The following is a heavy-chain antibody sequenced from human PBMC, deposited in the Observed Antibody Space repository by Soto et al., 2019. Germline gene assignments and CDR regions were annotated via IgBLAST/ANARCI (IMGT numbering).Heavy chain of an antibody. J-gene: IGHJ4*02. CDR2: IYYSGST. Sequence: QVQLQESGPGLVKPSETLSLTCTVSGGSISSYYWSWIRQPPGKGLEWIGYIYYSGSTNYHPSLKSRVTISVDTSKNQFSLKLSSVTAADTAVYYCARIRYYDVWSGYYTGGYFDYWCQGTLVTVSS. CDR3: ARIRYYDVWSGYYTGGYFDY. V-gene: IGHV4-59*01. CDR1: GGSISSYY. D-gene: IGHD3-3*01.